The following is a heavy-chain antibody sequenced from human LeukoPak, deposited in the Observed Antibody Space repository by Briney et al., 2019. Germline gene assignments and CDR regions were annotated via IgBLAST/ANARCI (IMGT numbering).Heavy chain of an antibody. CDR2: INQDGSEK. J-gene: IGHJ4*02. Sequence: GGSLRLSCAASGFSFRSHWMSWVRQAPGKGREWVANINQDGSEKYYVDSVKGRFTISRDNAENSLYLQMNTLRAEHTAVYYCARDGVAEVIYFDCWGQGNLVTVSS. CDR1: GFSFRSHW. V-gene: IGHV3-7*01. D-gene: IGHD2-21*01. CDR3: ARDGVAEVIYFDC.